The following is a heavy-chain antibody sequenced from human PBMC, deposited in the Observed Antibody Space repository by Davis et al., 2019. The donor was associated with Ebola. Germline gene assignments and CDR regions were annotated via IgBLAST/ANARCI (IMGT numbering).Heavy chain of an antibody. CDR3: TGSGGSAGDY. V-gene: IGHV3-49*03. CDR2: IRSKAYGGTT. Sequence: GESLKISCTASGFTFGDYAMSWFRQAPGKGLEWVGFIRSKAYGGTTEYAASVKGRFTISRDDSKSIAYLQMNSLKTEDTAVYYCTGSGGSAGDYWGQGTLVTVSS. J-gene: IGHJ4*02. CDR1: GFTFGDYA. D-gene: IGHD2-15*01.